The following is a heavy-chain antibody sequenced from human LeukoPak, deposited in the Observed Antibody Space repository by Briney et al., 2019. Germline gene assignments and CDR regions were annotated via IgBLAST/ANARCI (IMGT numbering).Heavy chain of an antibody. CDR1: GYTFTSYG. CDR2: ISAYNGNT. CDR3: ARGFGDSSGYYPTHLYYFDY. D-gene: IGHD3-22*01. J-gene: IGHJ4*02. Sequence: ASVKVSCKASGYTFTSYGISWVRQAPGQGLEWMGWISAYNGNTNYAQKLQVRVTMTTDTSTSTAYMELRSLRSDATAVYSCARGFGDSSGYYPTHLYYFDYWGQGTLVTVSS. V-gene: IGHV1-18*01.